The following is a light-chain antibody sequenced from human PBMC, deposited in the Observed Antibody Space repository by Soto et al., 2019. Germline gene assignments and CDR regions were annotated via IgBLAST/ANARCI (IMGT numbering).Light chain of an antibody. CDR3: QHFGSSLT. CDR1: QSVNIN. Sequence: EIVMTQSPATLSVSPGERATLSCRASQSVNINLAWYQQKPGQAPRLLIYGTSTRATGVPARFSGSGSGTEFTLTISNLQSEDFAVYYCQHFGSSLTFGGGTKV. CDR2: GTS. V-gene: IGKV3-15*01. J-gene: IGKJ4*01.